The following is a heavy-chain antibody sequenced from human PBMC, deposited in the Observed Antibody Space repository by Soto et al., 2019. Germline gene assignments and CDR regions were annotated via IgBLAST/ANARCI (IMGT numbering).Heavy chain of an antibody. D-gene: IGHD3-9*01. CDR3: ARDLTVGILTGRAPFAY. Sequence: QVQLVQSGAEVKKPGSSVKVSCKASGGTFSSYAISWVRQAPGQGLEWMGGIIPIFGTANYAQKFQGRVTITADESTSTAYMELSSLRSEDTAVYYCARDLTVGILTGRAPFAYWGQGPLVTVSS. V-gene: IGHV1-69*01. J-gene: IGHJ4*02. CDR2: IIPIFGTA. CDR1: GGTFSSYA.